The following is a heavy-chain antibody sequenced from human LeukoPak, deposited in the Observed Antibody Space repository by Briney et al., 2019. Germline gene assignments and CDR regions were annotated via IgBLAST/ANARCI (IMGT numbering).Heavy chain of an antibody. CDR2: ISTYNGNT. CDR3: ARSRLRGGVFDI. D-gene: IGHD3-16*01. V-gene: IGHV1-18*01. Sequence: GASVKVSCKASGYTFTKYGITWVRQAPGQGLEWMGWISTYNGNTNYAQKLQGRVTMTTDTSTSTAYMELSSLRSEDTAVYYCARSRLRGGVFDIWGQGTMVTVSS. CDR1: GYTFTKYG. J-gene: IGHJ3*02.